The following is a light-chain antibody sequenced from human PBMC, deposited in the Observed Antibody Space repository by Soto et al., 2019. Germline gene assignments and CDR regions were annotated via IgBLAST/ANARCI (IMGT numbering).Light chain of an antibody. CDR3: QHHNSYSHP. CDR1: QSIRYY. CDR2: GAS. Sequence: DIRLTQSPPTLSASVGDRVTITCRARQSIRYYLAWYQQMPGKAPKLLIYGASSLQSGVPSRYSGSGSGTQFTLTISSLQPDDFATYFCQHHNSYSHPFGQGTKVEIK. V-gene: IGKV1-5*01. J-gene: IGKJ1*01.